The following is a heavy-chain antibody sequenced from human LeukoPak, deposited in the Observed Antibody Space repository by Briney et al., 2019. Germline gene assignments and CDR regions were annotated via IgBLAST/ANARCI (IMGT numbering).Heavy chain of an antibody. D-gene: IGHD3-9*01. Sequence: PGGPLTLFCAPSGLIFCSYWMHWARQATGKGLVWVSRINSDGSSETYSDSVKGRFTISRDNAKNTLYVQMDSLRAEDTAVYYCAREEPYSEGMDVWGQGTSVTVS. CDR3: AREEPYSEGMDV. V-gene: IGHV3-74*03. J-gene: IGHJ6*01. CDR1: GLIFCSYW. CDR2: INSDGSSE.